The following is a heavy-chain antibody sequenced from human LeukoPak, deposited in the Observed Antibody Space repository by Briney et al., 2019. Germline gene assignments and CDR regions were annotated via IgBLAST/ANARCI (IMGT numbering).Heavy chain of an antibody. CDR2: IIPIFGTA. CDR1: GYTFTSYG. CDR3: ARDQTYSSGWYSLGWFDP. J-gene: IGHJ5*02. D-gene: IGHD6-19*01. V-gene: IGHV1-69*13. Sequence: SVKVSCKASGYTFTSYGINWVRQAPGQGLELMGGIIPIFGTANYAQKFQGRVTITADESTSTAYMELSSLRSEDTAVYYYARDQTYSSGWYSLGWFDPWGQGTLVTVSS.